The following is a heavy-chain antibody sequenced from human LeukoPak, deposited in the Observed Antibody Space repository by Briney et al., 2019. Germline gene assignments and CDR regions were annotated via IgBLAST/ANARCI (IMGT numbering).Heavy chain of an antibody. CDR1: GFTLRSNY. Sequence: GGSLRLSCAASGFTLRSNYMSWVRQARGKGLEGGSVMYSGGSTYYADSVKGRFTISRDNSENTLYLQMNSLRAEDTAVYYCARGGIVARPISWFDPWGQGTLVTVSS. V-gene: IGHV3-53*01. CDR2: MYSGGST. D-gene: IGHD6-6*01. CDR3: ARGGIVARPISWFDP. J-gene: IGHJ5*02.